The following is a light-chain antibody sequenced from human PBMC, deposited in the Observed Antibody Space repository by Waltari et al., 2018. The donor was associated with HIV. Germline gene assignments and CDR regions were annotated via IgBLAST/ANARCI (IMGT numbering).Light chain of an antibody. CDR1: SSNLGNYN. CDR3: ASWDFSLSAVL. Sequence: QSVLTQPPSVSAPPGQKVTISCSGRSSNLGNYNVSWYQQLPGTAPRLLINDNNKRPSGIPDRFSGSKSGTSASLGIAGLQTGDEADYYCASWDFSLSAVLFGGGTKLTVL. CDR2: DNN. J-gene: IGLJ2*01. V-gene: IGLV1-51*01.